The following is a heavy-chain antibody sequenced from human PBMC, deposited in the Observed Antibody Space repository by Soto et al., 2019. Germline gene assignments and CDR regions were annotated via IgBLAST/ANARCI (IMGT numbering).Heavy chain of an antibody. Sequence: SETLSLTCTVSGGSISSYYWSWIRQPPGKGLEWIGYIYYSGSTNYNPSLKSRVTISVDTSKNQFSLKLSSVTAADTAVYYCARHARHYDFWSGYMYYFDNGGQGTLVTLSS. J-gene: IGHJ4*02. D-gene: IGHD3-3*01. CDR1: GGSISSYY. V-gene: IGHV4-59*08. CDR2: IYYSGST. CDR3: ARHARHYDFWSGYMYYFDN.